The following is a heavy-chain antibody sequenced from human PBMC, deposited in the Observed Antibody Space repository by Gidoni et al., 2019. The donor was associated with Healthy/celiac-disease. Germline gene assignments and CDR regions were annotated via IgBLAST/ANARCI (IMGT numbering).Heavy chain of an antibody. CDR3: AKGTYCSGGSCYSTDTEYFQH. V-gene: IGHV3-23*01. CDR2: CSGSGGST. J-gene: IGHJ1*01. D-gene: IGHD2-15*01. CDR1: GFTFSSYA. Sequence: EVQLLESGGGLVQPGGSLRLSCAASGFTFSSYAMSWVRQAPGKGLEWVSACSGSGGSTYYADSVKGRFTISRDNSKNTLYLQMNSLRAEDTAVYYCAKGTYCSGGSCYSTDTEYFQHWGQGTLVTVSS.